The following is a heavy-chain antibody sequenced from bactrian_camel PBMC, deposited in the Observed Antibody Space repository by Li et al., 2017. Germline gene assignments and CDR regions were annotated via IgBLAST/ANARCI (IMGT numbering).Heavy chain of an antibody. J-gene: IGHJ4*01. V-gene: IGHV3S31*01. CDR1: GFTFRFYA. CDR3: ANGEVRYYNEYDWTPSAY. D-gene: IGHD4*01. CDR2: INSGGSNT. Sequence: DVQLVESGGGLVQPGGSLRLSCAASGFTFRFYAMSWVRLAPGKGLEWVSAINSGGSNTYYTDSVKGQFTVSRDNAKNTLYLQLNSLKTEDTAMYYCANGEVRYYNEYDWTPSAYWGQGTQVTVS.